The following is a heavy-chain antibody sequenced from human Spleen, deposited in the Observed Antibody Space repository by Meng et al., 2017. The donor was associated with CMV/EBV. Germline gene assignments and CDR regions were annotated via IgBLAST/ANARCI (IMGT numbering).Heavy chain of an antibody. J-gene: IGHJ6*02. V-gene: IGHV3-72*01. CDR2: TRNKANSYTT. CDR1: GLTFSDHY. Sequence: GGSLRLSCAASGLTFSDHYMDWVRQAPGTGLEWVGRTRNKANSYTTEYAASVKGRFTISRDDSKNSLYLQMNSLKTEDTAVYYCAREGCSGGSCYLYYYYGMDVWGQGTTVTVSS. D-gene: IGHD2-15*01. CDR3: AREGCSGGSCYLYYYYGMDV.